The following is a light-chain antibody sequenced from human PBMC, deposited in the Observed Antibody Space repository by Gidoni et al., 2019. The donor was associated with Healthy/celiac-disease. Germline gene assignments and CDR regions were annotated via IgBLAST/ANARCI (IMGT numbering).Light chain of an antibody. CDR1: QSISSY. CDR2: AAS. J-gene: IGKJ4*01. V-gene: IGKV1-39*01. Sequence: DIKMNQSPASLSASVGDRVNITCRASQSISSYLNWYQQKPGKAPKLLIYAASSLQSGVPSRFSGSGSGTDFTLTISSLQPEDFATYYCQQSYSTPLTFGGGTKVEIK. CDR3: QQSYSTPLT.